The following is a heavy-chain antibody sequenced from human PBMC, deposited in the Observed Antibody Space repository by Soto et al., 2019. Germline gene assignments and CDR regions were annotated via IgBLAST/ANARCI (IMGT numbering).Heavy chain of an antibody. CDR1: GGSISSSSYY. Sequence: PSETLSLTCTVSGGSISSSSYYWGWIRQPPGKGLEWIGSIYYSGSTYYNQSLKSRVTISVDTSKNQFSLKLSSVTAADTAVYYCARHHLILVYHYYYGMDVWGQGTTVTVSS. CDR2: IYYSGST. CDR3: ARHHLILVYHYYYGMDV. V-gene: IGHV4-39*01. D-gene: IGHD3-16*01. J-gene: IGHJ6*02.